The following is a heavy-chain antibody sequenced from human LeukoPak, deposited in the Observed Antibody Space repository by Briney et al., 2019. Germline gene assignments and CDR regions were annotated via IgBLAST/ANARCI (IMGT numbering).Heavy chain of an antibody. V-gene: IGHV4-34*01. Sequence: KPSETLSLTCAVYGGSFSGYYWSWIRQPPGKGLEWIGQINHSGSTNYNPSLKSRVTISVDTSKNQFSLKLSSVTAADTAVYYCARGPAPGIAVTRYWGQGTLVTVSS. CDR3: ARGPAPGIAVTRY. CDR2: INHSGST. J-gene: IGHJ4*02. CDR1: GGSFSGYY. D-gene: IGHD6-19*01.